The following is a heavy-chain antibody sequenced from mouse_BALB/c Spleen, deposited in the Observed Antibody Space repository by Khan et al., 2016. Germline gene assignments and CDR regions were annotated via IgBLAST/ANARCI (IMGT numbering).Heavy chain of an antibody. D-gene: IGHD4-1*01. Sequence: EVKLEESGPGLVKPSQSLSLTCTVTGYSITSDYAWNWIRQFPGNKLEWMGYIIYSGSTSYNPSLKSRISITRDTSKNQFFLQLNSVTPEDTATXFCGRHPLAEWFFDVWGAGTTVTVSS. V-gene: IGHV3-2*02. CDR2: IIYSGST. CDR3: GRHPLAEWFFDV. CDR1: GYSITSDYA. J-gene: IGHJ1*01.